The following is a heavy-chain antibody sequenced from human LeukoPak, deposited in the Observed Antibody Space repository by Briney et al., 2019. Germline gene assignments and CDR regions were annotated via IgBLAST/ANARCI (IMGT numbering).Heavy chain of an antibody. V-gene: IGHV3-9*01. J-gene: IGHJ4*02. CDR3: AKSAGTEGRSSTSCYYFDY. Sequence: GRSLRLSCAASGFTFDDYAMHWVRQAPGKGLEWVSGISWNSGSIGYADSVKGRFTISRDNAKNSLYLQMNSLRAEDTALYYCAKSAGTEGRSSTSCYYFDYWGQGTLVTVSS. D-gene: IGHD2-2*01. CDR1: GFTFDDYA. CDR2: ISWNSGSI.